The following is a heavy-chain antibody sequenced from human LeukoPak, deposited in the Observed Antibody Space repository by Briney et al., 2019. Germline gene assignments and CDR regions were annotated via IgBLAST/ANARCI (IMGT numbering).Heavy chain of an antibody. CDR2: IYHSGST. Sequence: SETLSLTCAVYGGSFSGYYWSWIRQPPGKGLEWIGQIYHSGSTNYNPSLKSRLTISVDTSKNQFSLKLSSVTAADTAVYYCARIVRLWFGESMGSFDPWGQGTLVTVSS. V-gene: IGHV4-34*01. CDR3: ARIVRLWFGESMGSFDP. J-gene: IGHJ5*02. CDR1: GGSFSGYY. D-gene: IGHD3-10*01.